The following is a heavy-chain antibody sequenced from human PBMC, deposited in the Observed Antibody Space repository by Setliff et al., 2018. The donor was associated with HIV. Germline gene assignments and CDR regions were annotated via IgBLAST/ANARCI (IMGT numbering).Heavy chain of an antibody. J-gene: IGHJ4*02. CDR1: GGSFSGYY. CDR2: INHSGST. D-gene: IGHD3-10*01. CDR3: ARIGRRGVTTPYYFDY. V-gene: IGHV4-34*01. Sequence: PSETLSLTCAVYGGSFSGYYWSWIRQPPGKGLEWIGEINHSGSTNYNPSLKSRVTILVDTSKNQFSLKLSSVTAADTAVYYCARIGRRGVTTPYYFDYWGQGTLVTVSS.